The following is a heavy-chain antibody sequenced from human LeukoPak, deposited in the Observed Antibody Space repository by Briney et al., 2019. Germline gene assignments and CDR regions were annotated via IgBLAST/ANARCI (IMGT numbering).Heavy chain of an antibody. CDR2: IYHSGST. D-gene: IGHD1-1*01. V-gene: IGHV4-38-2*02. Sequence: KPSETLSLTCTVSGYSISSGYYWGWIRQPPGKGLEWIGSIYHSGSTYYNPSLKSRVTISVDTSKSQFSLKLSSVTAADTAVYYCAREGTGTTFGYWGQGTLVTVSS. CDR3: AREGTGTTFGY. J-gene: IGHJ4*02. CDR1: GYSISSGYY.